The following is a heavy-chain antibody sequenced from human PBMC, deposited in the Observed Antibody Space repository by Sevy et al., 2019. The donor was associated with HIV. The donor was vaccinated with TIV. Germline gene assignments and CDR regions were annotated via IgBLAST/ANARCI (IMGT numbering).Heavy chain of an antibody. CDR3: ARLVKLGSFDY. CDR1: GGSISSYH. CDR2: IYYSGST. J-gene: IGHJ4*02. D-gene: IGHD7-27*01. V-gene: IGHV4-59*08. Sequence: SETLSLSCTVSGGSISSYHWSWIRQPPGKGLEWIGYIYYSGSTDYNPSLKSRVTISVDMSKNQFSLKLSSVTAADTAVYYCARLVKLGSFDYWGQGTLVTVSS.